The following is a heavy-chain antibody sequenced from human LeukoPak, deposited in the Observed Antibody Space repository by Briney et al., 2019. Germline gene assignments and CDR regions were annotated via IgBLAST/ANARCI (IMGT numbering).Heavy chain of an antibody. CDR1: GFTFSSYS. V-gene: IGHV3-21*01. CDR3: ARDSTYYYDSSGYPPDY. CDR2: ISSSSSYI. D-gene: IGHD3-22*01. J-gene: IGHJ4*02. Sequence: GGSLRLSCAASGFTFSSYSMNWVRQAPGKGLEWVSSISSSSSYIYYADSVKDRFTISRDNAKNSLYLQMNSLRAEDTAVYYCARDSTYYYDSSGYPPDYWGQGTLVTVSS.